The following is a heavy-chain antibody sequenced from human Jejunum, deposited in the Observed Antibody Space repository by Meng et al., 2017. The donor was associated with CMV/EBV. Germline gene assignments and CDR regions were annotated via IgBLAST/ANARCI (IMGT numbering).Heavy chain of an antibody. V-gene: IGHV2-5*01. Sequence: LRTRGVGVGWIRQPPGTALEWLALIYWNDDKRYSPSLKSRLTIAKDTSKNQVVLTMTNMDPVDTATYYCAQTFNYDFWSGQPTWFDPWGQGTLVTVSS. J-gene: IGHJ5*02. D-gene: IGHD3-3*01. CDR1: LRTRGVG. CDR3: AQTFNYDFWSGQPTWFDP. CDR2: IYWNDDK.